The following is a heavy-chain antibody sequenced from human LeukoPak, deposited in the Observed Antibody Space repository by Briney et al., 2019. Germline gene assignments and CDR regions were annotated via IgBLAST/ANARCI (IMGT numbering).Heavy chain of an antibody. D-gene: IGHD6-13*01. V-gene: IGHV5-51*01. CDR2: IYPGDSDT. J-gene: IGHJ4*02. CDR1: GYSFTSYW. Sequence: GGSLKISCKGSGYSFTSYWIGWVRQMPGKGLEWMGIIYPGDSDTRYSPSFQGQVTISADKSISTAYLQWSSLKASDTAMYYCARSLAPLAAAAPLIDYWGQGTLVTVSS. CDR3: ARSLAPLAAAAPLIDY.